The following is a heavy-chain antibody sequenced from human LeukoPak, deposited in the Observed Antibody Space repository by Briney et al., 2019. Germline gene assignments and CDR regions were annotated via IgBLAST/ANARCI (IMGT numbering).Heavy chain of an antibody. V-gene: IGHV3-23*01. D-gene: IGHD6-13*01. CDR2: ISGSGGST. J-gene: IGHJ4*02. CDR3: AKDVGSSWYLAADY. CDR1: GFTFSSYA. Sequence: PGGSLRLSCAASGFTFSSYAMSWVRQAPGKGLEWVSAISGSGGSTYYADSVKGRFTISRDNSKNTLYLQMNSLRAEDTALYYCAKDVGSSWYLAADYWGQGTLVTVSS.